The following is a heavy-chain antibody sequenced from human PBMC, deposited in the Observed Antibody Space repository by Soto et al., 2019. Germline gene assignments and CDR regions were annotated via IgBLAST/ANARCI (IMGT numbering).Heavy chain of an antibody. CDR1: GFPFTSYN. CDR3: ARRLAPTVSALGY. J-gene: IGHJ4*02. D-gene: IGHD4-4*01. Sequence: GGSLRLSCTASGFPFTSYNFHWVRQAPGKGLEWVAVISEDGGTEYFADAVRGRFLISKDTSKNTVYLQMNSLRPEDTGTYFCARRLAPTVSALGYWGQGTLVTVSS. V-gene: IGHV3-30-3*01. CDR2: ISEDGGTE.